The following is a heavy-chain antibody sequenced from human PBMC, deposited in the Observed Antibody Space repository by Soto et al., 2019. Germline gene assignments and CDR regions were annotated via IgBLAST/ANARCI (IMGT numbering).Heavy chain of an antibody. CDR1: GGSISSSTFY. D-gene: IGHD3-9*01. CDR3: AYFDWLPY. CDR2: VYYDGTT. J-gene: IGHJ4*02. Sequence: SETLSLTCTVSGGSISSSTFYWGWVRRPPGKGLEWIGSVYYDGTTYYNPSLRSRVTISVDTSKNQFSLKMSSVTAADTAAYYCAYFDWLPYWGQGTLVTVS. V-gene: IGHV4-39*01.